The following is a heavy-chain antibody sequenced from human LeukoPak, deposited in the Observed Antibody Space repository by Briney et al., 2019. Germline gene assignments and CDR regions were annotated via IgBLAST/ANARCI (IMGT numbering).Heavy chain of an antibody. CDR3: ARGLHYNILTGGMDV. CDR1: GGSFSGYY. Sequence: SETLSLTCAVFGGSFSGYYWSWIRQSPEKGLEWIGEMSHTGATNYNPSLKSRVTVSVDTSKKQFSLNLRSVTAADTAVYYCARGLHYNILTGGMDVWGQGTTVSVSS. J-gene: IGHJ6*02. CDR2: MSHTGAT. V-gene: IGHV4-34*01. D-gene: IGHD3-9*01.